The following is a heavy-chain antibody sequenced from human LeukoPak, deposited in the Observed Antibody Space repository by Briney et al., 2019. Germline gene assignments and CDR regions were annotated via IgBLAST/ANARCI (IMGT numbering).Heavy chain of an antibody. D-gene: IGHD2-2*01. J-gene: IGHJ3*02. CDR3: ASTPIGDGPAAPWGAFDI. CDR2: INWNGGST. CDR1: GFTFDDYG. Sequence: GGSLRLSCAASGFTFDDYGMSWVRQAPGKGLEWVSGINWNGGSTGYADSVKGRFTISRDNAKNSLYLQMNSLRAEDTAVYYCASTPIGDGPAAPWGAFDIWGQGTMVTVSS. V-gene: IGHV3-20*04.